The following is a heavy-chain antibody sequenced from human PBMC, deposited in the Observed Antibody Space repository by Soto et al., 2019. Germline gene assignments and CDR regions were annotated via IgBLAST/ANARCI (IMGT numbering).Heavy chain of an antibody. CDR1: GFTFSSYS. Sequence: GGSLRLSCAASGFTFSSYSMNWVRQAPGMGLEWVSYIGSSSTIYYTDSVKGRFTISRDNAKNSLYLQMNNLRAEDTAVYYCARASRVTPYFYFYMDVWGKGTTVTVSS. V-gene: IGHV3-48*01. CDR3: ARASRVTPYFYFYMDV. CDR2: IGSSSTI. J-gene: IGHJ6*03. D-gene: IGHD2-21*02.